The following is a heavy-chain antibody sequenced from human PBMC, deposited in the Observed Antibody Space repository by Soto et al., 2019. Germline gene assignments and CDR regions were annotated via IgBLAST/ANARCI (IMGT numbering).Heavy chain of an antibody. CDR3: AREGRVAGLDY. J-gene: IGHJ4*02. D-gene: IGHD6-19*01. CDR1: GCSISSYY. CDR2: IYYSGST. V-gene: IGHV4-59*01. Sequence: SETLSLTCTVSGCSISSYYWSWIRQPPGKGLEWIGYIYYSGSTNYNPSLKSRVTISVDTSKNQLSLKLSSVTAADTAVYYCAREGRVAGLDYWGQGTLVTVSS.